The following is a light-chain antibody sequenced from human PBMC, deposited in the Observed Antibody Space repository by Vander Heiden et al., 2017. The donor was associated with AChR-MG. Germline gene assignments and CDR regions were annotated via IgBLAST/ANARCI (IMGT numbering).Light chain of an antibody. CDR2: GAS. V-gene: IGKV3-20*01. CDR3: QQSVSSRLT. Sequence: EIVFTHSPGTLSLSPGERATLSCRASQSVASSYLAWYQQKPGQAPRLLIYGASSRATGIPDRFSGSGSGTDFTLTISRLEPEDFAVYYCQQSVSSRLTFGGGTKVEIK. J-gene: IGKJ4*01. CDR1: QSVASSY.